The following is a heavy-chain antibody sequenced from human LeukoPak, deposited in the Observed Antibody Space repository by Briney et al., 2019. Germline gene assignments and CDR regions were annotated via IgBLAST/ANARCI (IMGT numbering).Heavy chain of an antibody. CDR2: ISAYNGNT. Sequence: ASVKVSCKASGYTFTSYGISWVRQAPGQGLEWMGWISAYNGNTNYAQKLQGRVTMTTDTSTSTAYMELRSLRSDDTAVYYCARDISSIAALDGYFDYWGQGTLVTVSS. V-gene: IGHV1-18*01. J-gene: IGHJ4*02. CDR1: GYTFTSYG. CDR3: ARDISSIAALDGYFDY. D-gene: IGHD6-6*01.